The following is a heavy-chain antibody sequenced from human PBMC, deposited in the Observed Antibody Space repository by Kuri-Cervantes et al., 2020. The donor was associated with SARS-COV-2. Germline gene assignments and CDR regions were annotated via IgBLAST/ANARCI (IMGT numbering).Heavy chain of an antibody. J-gene: IGHJ3*02. CDR3: TRDRSTIPDAFDI. CDR2: IHPTTGDT. Sequence: ASVKVSCKTSGYTFTSFYIHWVRQAPGQGLEWMGIIHPTTGDTTYAQKFQGRVTMTRDTSISTAYMELSRLRSDDTAVYYCTRDRSTIPDAFDIWGQGTMVTVSS. V-gene: IGHV1-2*02. CDR1: GYTFTSFY. D-gene: IGHD2-2*01.